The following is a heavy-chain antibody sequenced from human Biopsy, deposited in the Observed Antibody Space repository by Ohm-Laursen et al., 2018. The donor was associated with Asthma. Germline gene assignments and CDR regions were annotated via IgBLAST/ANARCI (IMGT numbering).Heavy chain of an antibody. CDR3: AESDYYGSGYYYSMDV. J-gene: IGHJ6*02. D-gene: IGHD3-10*01. CDR1: GGTFSSYA. Sequence: GSSVKVSCKASGGTFSSYAISWVRQAPGQGLEWMGGIIPIFGTANYAQKFQGRVTITADESTSTAYMELSSLRSEDTAVYYCAESDYYGSGYYYSMDVWGQGTTVTVSS. CDR2: IIPIFGTA. V-gene: IGHV1-69*01.